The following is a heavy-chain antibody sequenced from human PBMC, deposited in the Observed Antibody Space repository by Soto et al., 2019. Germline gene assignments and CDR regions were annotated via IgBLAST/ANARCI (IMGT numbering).Heavy chain of an antibody. D-gene: IGHD3-9*01. V-gene: IGHV4-59*01. CDR2: IYYSGVT. CDR1: GDSISSSY. CDR3: AKDRRINGLLTY. J-gene: IGHJ4*02. Sequence: SETLSLTCTVSGDSISSSYWSWIRQPPWKGLEWIGYIYYSGVTNYNPSLKSRVTISIEKSKNQVSLKLTSVTAADTAVYYCAKDRRINGLLTYWGQGTPVAVSS.